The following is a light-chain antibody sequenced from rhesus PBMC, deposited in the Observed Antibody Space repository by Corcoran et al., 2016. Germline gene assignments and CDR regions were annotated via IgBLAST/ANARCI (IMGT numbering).Light chain of an antibody. Sequence: DIQMTQSPSSLSASVGDTVTITCRASQSISSWLAWYQQKPGKAPKLLIYKASSLQSGVPSRFSGSGSGTDFTLTSSSLQSEDFATYYGQQYSSSPLTFGGGTKVELK. V-gene: IGKV1-22*01. J-gene: IGKJ4*01. CDR3: QQYSSSPLT. CDR1: QSISSW. CDR2: KAS.